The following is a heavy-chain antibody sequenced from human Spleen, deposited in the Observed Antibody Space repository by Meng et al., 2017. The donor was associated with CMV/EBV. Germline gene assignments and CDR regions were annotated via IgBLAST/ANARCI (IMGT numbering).Heavy chain of an antibody. CDR2: IYPGDSDT. V-gene: IGHV5-51*01. D-gene: IGHD4-17*01. Sequence: GESLKISCKGSGYSRTKNWSGWVRQMPGKGLEWRGIIYPGDSDTRYSPSFQGQVTISADKSISTAYLQWSSLKASDTAMYYWARHSQYGDNDYWGQGTLVTVSS. J-gene: IGHJ4*02. CDR3: ARHSQYGDNDY. CDR1: GYSRTKNW.